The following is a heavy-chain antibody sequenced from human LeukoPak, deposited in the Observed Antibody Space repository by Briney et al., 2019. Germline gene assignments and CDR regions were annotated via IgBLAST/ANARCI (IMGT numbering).Heavy chain of an antibody. Sequence: PSETLSLTCTVSGASISSLHWSWIRQPPGRGLEWIGFISNSGSPTYNPSLNSRVTISLDTSKNQFSLKVNYVTAADTAVYYCASESRQLGNWGQGTLVTVSS. CDR1: GASISSLH. J-gene: IGHJ4*02. V-gene: IGHV4-59*01. CDR2: ISNSGSP. CDR3: ASESRQLGN. D-gene: IGHD1-1*01.